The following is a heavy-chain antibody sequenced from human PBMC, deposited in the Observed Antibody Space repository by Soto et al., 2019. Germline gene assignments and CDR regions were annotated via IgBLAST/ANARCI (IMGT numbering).Heavy chain of an antibody. D-gene: IGHD3-9*01. Sequence: PGGSLRLSCAAPGFTFSSYAMSWVRQAPGKGLEWISAISGSGGSTYYADSVKGRFTISRDNSKNTLYLQMNSLRAEDTAVYYCAKLRDYDILSDLYYYYYGMDVWGQGTTVTVSS. J-gene: IGHJ6*02. CDR3: AKLRDYDILSDLYYYYYGMDV. CDR2: ISGSGGST. CDR1: GFTFSSYA. V-gene: IGHV3-23*01.